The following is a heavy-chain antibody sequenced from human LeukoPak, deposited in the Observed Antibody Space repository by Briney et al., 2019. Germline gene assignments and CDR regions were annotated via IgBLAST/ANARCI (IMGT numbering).Heavy chain of an antibody. V-gene: IGHV1-69*06. J-gene: IGHJ5*02. D-gene: IGHD2-15*01. Sequence: SVKVSCKPSGYTFTGYYIHSVRQAPGQRLEWMGGIIPIFGTANYAQKFQGRVTITADKSTSTAYMELSSLRSEDTAVYYCALVVVPPARDNWFDPWGQGTLVTVSS. CDR2: IIPIFGTA. CDR3: ALVVVPPARDNWFDP. CDR1: GYTFTGYY.